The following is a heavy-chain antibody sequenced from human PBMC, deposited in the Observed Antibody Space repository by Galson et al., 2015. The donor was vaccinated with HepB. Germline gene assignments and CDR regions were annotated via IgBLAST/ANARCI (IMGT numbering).Heavy chain of an antibody. J-gene: IGHJ4*02. V-gene: IGHV3-30*18. D-gene: IGHD5-18*01. CDR3: AKRGRSTAMANDY. CDR1: GFTFSSYG. Sequence: SLRLSCAASGFTFSSYGMHWVRQAPGKGLEWVAVISYDGSNKYYADSVKGRFTISRDNSKNTLYLQMNSLRAEDTAVYYCAKRGRSTAMANDYWGQGTLVTVSS. CDR2: ISYDGSNK.